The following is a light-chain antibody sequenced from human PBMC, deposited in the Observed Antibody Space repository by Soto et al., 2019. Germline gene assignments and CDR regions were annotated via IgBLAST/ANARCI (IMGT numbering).Light chain of an antibody. V-gene: IGKV3-11*01. CDR3: QQRCDWPLT. Sequence: EIVLTQSPATLSLSPGERATLSCRASQTVSSSLAWYQQKPGQAPRLLIYDASNRATGIPARFSGSGSATDFTLTISSLEPEDFAVYYCQQRCDWPLTFGGGTKVDIK. J-gene: IGKJ4*01. CDR1: QTVSSS. CDR2: DAS.